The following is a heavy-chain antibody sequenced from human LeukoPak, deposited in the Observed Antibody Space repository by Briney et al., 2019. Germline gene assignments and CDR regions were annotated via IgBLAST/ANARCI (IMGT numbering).Heavy chain of an antibody. J-gene: IGHJ6*03. CDR2: ISSSSSYI. Sequence: GGSLRLSCAASGFTFSSYSMNWVRQAPGKGLERVSSISSSSSYIYYADSVKGRFTISRDNAKNSLYLQMNSLRAEDTAVYYCASPYCSGGSCYAYYMDVWGKGTTVTVSS. CDR3: ASPYCSGGSCYAYYMDV. CDR1: GFTFSSYS. D-gene: IGHD2-15*01. V-gene: IGHV3-21*01.